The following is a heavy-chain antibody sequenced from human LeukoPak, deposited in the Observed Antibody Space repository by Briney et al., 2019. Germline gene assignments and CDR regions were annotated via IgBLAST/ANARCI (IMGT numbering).Heavy chain of an antibody. V-gene: IGHV3-73*01. Sequence: PGGSLRLSCADSGFSFSGSAIHWVRQAPGQGLEWVGRIRGAGYSDAPAYVASVRGRFTISRDDSKSTAYLQMNSLKAEDTAVYYCTVPASGGNWFDPWGPGTLVTVSS. D-gene: IGHD2-2*01. CDR2: IRGAGYSDAP. CDR3: TVPASGGNWFDP. CDR1: GFSFSGSA. J-gene: IGHJ5*02.